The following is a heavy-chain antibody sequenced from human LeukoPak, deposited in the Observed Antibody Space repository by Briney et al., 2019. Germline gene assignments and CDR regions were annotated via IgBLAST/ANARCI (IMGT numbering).Heavy chain of an antibody. CDR3: AKERQRWLQPDFDY. J-gene: IGHJ4*02. V-gene: IGHV1-69*05. CDR2: IIPIFGTA. Sequence: GSSVKVSCKASGGTFSSYAISWVRQAPGQGLEWMGRIIPIFGTANYAQKFQGRVTITTDESTSTAYMELSSLRSEDTAVYYCAKERQRWLQPDFDYWAREPWSPSPQ. CDR1: GGTFSSYA. D-gene: IGHD5-24*01.